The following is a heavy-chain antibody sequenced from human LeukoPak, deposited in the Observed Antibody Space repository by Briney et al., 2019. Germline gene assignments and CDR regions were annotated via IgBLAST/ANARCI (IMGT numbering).Heavy chain of an antibody. Sequence: GGSLRLSCAASGFTFSSYGMSWVRQAPGKGLEWVSAISGSGGSTYYADSVKGRFTISRDNSKHTLYLQMNSLRAEDTAVFFCAYSSGWFYFDYWGQGTLVTVSS. CDR3: AYSSGWFYFDY. J-gene: IGHJ4*02. V-gene: IGHV3-23*01. D-gene: IGHD6-19*01. CDR2: ISGSGGST. CDR1: GFTFSSYG.